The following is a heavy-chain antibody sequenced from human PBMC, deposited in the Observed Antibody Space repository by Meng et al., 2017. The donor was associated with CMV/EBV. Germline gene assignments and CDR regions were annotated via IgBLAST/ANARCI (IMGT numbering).Heavy chain of an antibody. D-gene: IGHD5-24*01. V-gene: IGHV1-2*02. Sequence: SCKASGGTFSSYAISWVRQAPGQGLEWMGWINPNSGGTNYAQKFQGRVTMTRDTSISTAYMELSRLRSDDTAVYYCARGDGYKDLDYWGQGTLVTVSS. CDR1: GGTFSSYA. CDR3: ARGDGYKDLDY. J-gene: IGHJ4*02. CDR2: INPNSGGT.